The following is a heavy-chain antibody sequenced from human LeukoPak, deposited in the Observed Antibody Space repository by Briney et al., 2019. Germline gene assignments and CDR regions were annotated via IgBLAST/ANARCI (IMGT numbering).Heavy chain of an antibody. V-gene: IGHV3-9*01. J-gene: IGHJ4*02. CDR2: ISWNSGSI. Sequence: GRSLRLSCAASGFTFDDYAMHWVRQAPGKGLEWVSGISWNSGSIGYADSVKGRFTISRDNAKNSLYLQMNSLRAEDTALYYCAKDREYSSGWYFDYWGQGTLVTVSS. CDR1: GFTFDDYA. CDR3: AKDREYSSGWYFDY. D-gene: IGHD6-19*01.